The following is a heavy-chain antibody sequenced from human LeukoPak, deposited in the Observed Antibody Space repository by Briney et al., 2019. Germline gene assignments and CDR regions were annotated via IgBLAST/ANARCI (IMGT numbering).Heavy chain of an antibody. CDR3: ARVQYYYDSSGYHTYYFDY. V-gene: IGHV1-18*01. CDR1: GYTFTSYG. D-gene: IGHD3-22*01. J-gene: IGHJ4*02. Sequence: GASVKVSCKASGYTFTSYGISWVRQAPGQGLEWMGWIRAYNGNTNYAQKLQGRVTMTTDTSTSTAYMELRSLRSDDTAVYYCARVQYYYDSSGYHTYYFDYWGQGTLVTVSS. CDR2: IRAYNGNT.